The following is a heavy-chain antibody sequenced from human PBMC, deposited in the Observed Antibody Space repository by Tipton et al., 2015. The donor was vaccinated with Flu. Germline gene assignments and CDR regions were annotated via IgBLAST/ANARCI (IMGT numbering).Heavy chain of an antibody. CDR3: ARDPETTWELLY. J-gene: IGHJ4*02. V-gene: IGHV3-21*01. Sequence: SLRLSCAASGFTFSSYSMNWVRQAPGKGLEWVSSISSSKSHIYYADSVKGRFTISRDNAENSLYLQMNSLGAEDTAVYYCARDPETTWELLYWGQGTLVTVSS. CDR1: GFTFSSYS. CDR2: ISSSKSHI. D-gene: IGHD1-26*01.